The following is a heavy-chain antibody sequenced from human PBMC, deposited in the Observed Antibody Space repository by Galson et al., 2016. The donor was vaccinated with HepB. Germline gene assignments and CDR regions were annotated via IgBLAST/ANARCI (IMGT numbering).Heavy chain of an antibody. D-gene: IGHD1-14*01. V-gene: IGHV4-4*02. CDR1: GGSISSHNW. CDR3: ARVSEPAEEYYYDY. J-gene: IGHJ4*02. Sequence: ETLSLTCAVSGGSISSHNWWSWVRQPPGKGLEWIGEIYHSGDTNYNPSLNSRVTISVDKSKNQFSLKLSSVTAADTAVYYCARVSEPAEEYYYDYWGQGTLVTVSS. CDR2: IYHSGDT.